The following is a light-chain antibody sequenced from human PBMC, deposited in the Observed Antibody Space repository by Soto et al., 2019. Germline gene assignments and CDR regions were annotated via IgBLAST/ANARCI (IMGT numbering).Light chain of an antibody. Sequence: EIVMTQSPATLSVYPGERATLSCRASQSVTIYLAWYQQKPGQAPRLLIYSASTRATGIPARFSGSGSGTEFTLTISSLQSEDFAVYYCQQYGSSPLWTFGQGTKVDIK. CDR2: SAS. V-gene: IGKV3-15*01. CDR3: QQYGSSPLWT. J-gene: IGKJ1*01. CDR1: QSVTIY.